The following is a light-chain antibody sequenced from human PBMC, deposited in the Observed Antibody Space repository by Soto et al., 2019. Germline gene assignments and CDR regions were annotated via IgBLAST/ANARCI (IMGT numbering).Light chain of an antibody. V-gene: IGKV3-20*01. CDR1: QSVSSSY. CDR2: GAS. Sequence: EIVLMQSPGTLSLSPGERATLSCRASQSVSSSYLAWYQQKPGQAPRLLIDGASSRATGTPDRFSGSGSGTDFTLTISRPEPEDFAVYYCQQYGTSPPLTFGGGTKVEIK. J-gene: IGKJ4*01. CDR3: QQYGTSPPLT.